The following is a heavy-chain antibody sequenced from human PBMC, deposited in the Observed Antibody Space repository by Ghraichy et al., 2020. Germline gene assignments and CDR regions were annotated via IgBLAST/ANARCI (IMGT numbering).Heavy chain of an antibody. D-gene: IGHD1-1*01. CDR3: PKVFPLSLDSTPQDGNVVIMQGM. V-gene: IGHV3-30*02. J-gene: IGHJ6*01. CDR1: GFTFTTYG. CDR2: IWSDASDS. Sequence: GESLNISCVASGFTFTTYGMHWLRQAPGKGLEWVAFIWSDASDSYYSDSVKGRFTISRDNSKNTLYLQMNSLRIEDTASPTSPKVFPLSLDSTPQDGNVVIMQGM.